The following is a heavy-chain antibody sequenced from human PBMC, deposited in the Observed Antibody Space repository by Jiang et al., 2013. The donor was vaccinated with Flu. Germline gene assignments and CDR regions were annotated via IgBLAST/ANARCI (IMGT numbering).Heavy chain of an antibody. J-gene: IGHJ6*02. V-gene: IGHV1-69*04. CDR2: GIA. Sequence: GIANYAQKFQGRVTITADKSTSTAYMELSSLRSEDTAVYYCARDKGSLKYYYYGMDVWGQGTTVTVSS. CDR3: ARDKGSLKYYYYGMDV.